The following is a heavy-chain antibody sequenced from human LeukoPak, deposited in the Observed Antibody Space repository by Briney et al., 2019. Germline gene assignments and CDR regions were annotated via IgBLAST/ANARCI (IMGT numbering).Heavy chain of an antibody. Sequence: PSETLSLTCTVSGGSISSYYWSWLRQPPGKGLEWIGYIYYGGSTNYNPSLKSRVTISLDTSKNQFSLKLSSVTAADTAVYYCARNQGVVAWRAYMDVWGKGSTVTVSS. V-gene: IGHV4-59*01. CDR1: GGSISSYY. J-gene: IGHJ6*03. CDR2: IYYGGST. D-gene: IGHD3-3*01. CDR3: ARNQGVVAWRAYMDV.